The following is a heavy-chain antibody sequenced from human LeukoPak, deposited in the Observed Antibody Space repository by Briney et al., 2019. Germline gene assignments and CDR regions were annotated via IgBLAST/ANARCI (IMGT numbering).Heavy chain of an antibody. CDR2: INPNSGGT. CDR3: AKKFSRPLPFFYDYVWGSYRYTGEDFDY. D-gene: IGHD3-16*02. J-gene: IGHJ4*02. CDR1: GYTFTGYY. V-gene: IGHV1-2*02. Sequence: GASVKVSCKASGYTFTGYYMHWVRQAPGQGLEWMGWINPNSGGTNYAQKFQGRVTMTRGTSISTAYMELSRLRSEDTAVYYCAKKFSRPLPFFYDYVWGSYRYTGEDFDYWGQGTLVTVSS.